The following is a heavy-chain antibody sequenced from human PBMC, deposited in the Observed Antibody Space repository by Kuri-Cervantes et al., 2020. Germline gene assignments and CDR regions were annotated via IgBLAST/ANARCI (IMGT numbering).Heavy chain of an antibody. CDR3: ASRPDSSGYYIDY. J-gene: IGHJ4*02. V-gene: IGHV4-38-2*02. Sequence: SETLSLTCTVSGYSISSGYYWGWIRQPPGKGLEWIGSIYHSGSTYYNPSLKSRVTISVDTSKNQFSLKLSSVTAADTAVYYCASRPDSSGYYIDYWGQGTLVTVSS. CDR1: GYSISSGYY. CDR2: IYHSGST. D-gene: IGHD3-22*01.